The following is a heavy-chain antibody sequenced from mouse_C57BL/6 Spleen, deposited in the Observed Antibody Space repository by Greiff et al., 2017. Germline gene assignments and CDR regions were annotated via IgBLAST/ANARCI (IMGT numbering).Heavy chain of an antibody. V-gene: IGHV1-53*01. CDR3: ATWGWLNFDY. Sequence: QVQLQQPGTELVKPGASVKLSCKASGYTFTSYWMHWVKQRPGQGLEWIGNINPSNGGTTYNQKFKGKSTLTVDKSSSTAYIQLSSLTSEDAAVYYGATWGWLNFDYWGQGTTLTVSS. J-gene: IGHJ2*01. CDR2: INPSNGGT. CDR1: GYTFTSYW. D-gene: IGHD1-3*01.